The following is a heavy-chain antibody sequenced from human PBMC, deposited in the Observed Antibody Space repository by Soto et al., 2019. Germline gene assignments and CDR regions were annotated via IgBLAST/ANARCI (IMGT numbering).Heavy chain of an antibody. CDR2: ISPDNGNT. Sequence: QVQLVQSGGEVKKPGASVKVSGKASGYTFTIYGINWVRQAPGQGLEWMGWISPDNGNTNYAQKLQGRVIMTTDTSTSTAYMELRSLRSDDTAVYYCVRALGYSGYAGMDVWGQGTTVTVSS. D-gene: IGHD5-12*01. CDR3: VRALGYSGYAGMDV. V-gene: IGHV1-18*01. CDR1: GYTFTIYG. J-gene: IGHJ6*02.